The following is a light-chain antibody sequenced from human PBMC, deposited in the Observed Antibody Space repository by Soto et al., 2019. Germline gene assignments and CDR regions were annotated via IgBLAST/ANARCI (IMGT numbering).Light chain of an antibody. V-gene: IGKV3-15*01. J-gene: IGKJ1*01. Sequence: EIVMTQSPATLSVSPGERATLSCRASQSVNIKLAWYQQKPGQATRLLISGASTRATGIPARFSGSGSGTEFTLTISSLQSEDFAVYYCQQYNNWPRTFGQGTKVDI. CDR3: QQYNNWPRT. CDR1: QSVNIK. CDR2: GAS.